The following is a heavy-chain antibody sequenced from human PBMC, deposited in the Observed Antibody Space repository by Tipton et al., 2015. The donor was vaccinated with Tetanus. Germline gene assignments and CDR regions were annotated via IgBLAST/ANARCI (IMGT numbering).Heavy chain of an antibody. CDR2: IYYSGST. V-gene: IGHV4-31*03. D-gene: IGHD1-26*01. CDR3: ARDQARGARGWNYFDY. J-gene: IGHJ4*02. CDR1: GGSISSGGYY. Sequence: GLVKPSQTLSLTCTVSGGSISSGGYYWSWTRQHPGKGLEWIGDIYYSGSTYYNLSLKSRVTISVDTSKNQFSLKLNSVTAADTAVYYCARDQARGARGWNYFDYWGQGTLVTVSS.